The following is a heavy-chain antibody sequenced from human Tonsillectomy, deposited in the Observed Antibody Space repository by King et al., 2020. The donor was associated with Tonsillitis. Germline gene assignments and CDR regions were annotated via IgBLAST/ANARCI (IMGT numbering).Heavy chain of an antibody. CDR2: ISGSGGNT. CDR3: AKDLDIVVVVAAY. J-gene: IGHJ4*02. CDR1: GFTFSSYA. V-gene: IGHV3-23*04. D-gene: IGHD2-15*01. Sequence: VQLVESGGGLVQPGGSLRLSCAASGFTFSSYAMSWVRQAPGKGLEWVSGISGSGGNTYYADSVKGRFTISRDNSKNTLFLQMNSLRAEDTALYYCAKDLDIVVVVAAYWGQGTLVTVSS.